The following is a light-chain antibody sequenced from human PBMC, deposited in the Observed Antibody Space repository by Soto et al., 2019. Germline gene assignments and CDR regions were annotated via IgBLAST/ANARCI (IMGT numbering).Light chain of an antibody. CDR1: QSVSSH. Sequence: EIVLTQSPATLSLYPGERGTLSCRASQSVSSHLAWYQQKPGQAPRLLIYDASKRPTGIPTRFSGSGSGTDFTLTISSLEPEDSAVYYCQQRSDRLPITFGQRTRPEIK. V-gene: IGKV3-11*01. J-gene: IGKJ5*01. CDR3: QQRSDRLPIT. CDR2: DAS.